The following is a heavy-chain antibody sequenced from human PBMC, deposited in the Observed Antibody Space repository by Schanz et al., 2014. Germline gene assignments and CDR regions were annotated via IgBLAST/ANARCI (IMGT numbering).Heavy chain of an antibody. J-gene: IGHJ4*02. CDR1: GFNFSNYD. CDR2: IYYNGTNK. CDR3: AKDHAGSDILTALGN. Sequence: QVQLVESGGGVVQPGRSLRLSCAASGFNFSNYDIHWVRQAPGKGLEWVALIYYNGTNKYYADSVKGRFTISRDNSKNTLYLQMNSLRAEDTAVYYCAKDHAGSDILTALGNWGQGTLVTVSS. V-gene: IGHV3-30*18. D-gene: IGHD3-9*01.